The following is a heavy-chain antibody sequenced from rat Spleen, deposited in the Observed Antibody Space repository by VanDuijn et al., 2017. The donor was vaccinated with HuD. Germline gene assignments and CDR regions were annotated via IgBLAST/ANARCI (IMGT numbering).Heavy chain of an antibody. V-gene: IGHV5-31*01. J-gene: IGHJ2*01. Sequence: EVQLVESGGGLVQPGRSLKLSCVASGFTLNDYWMTWIRQAPGKGLEWIASITNIAGGTYYADSVKGRFTISRDNAKSTLYLQMNSLRSEDTATYYCARQGLNWFAYWGQGVMVTVSS. CDR2: ITNIAGGT. CDR3: ARQGLNWFAY. CDR1: GFTLNDYW. D-gene: IGHD4-4*01.